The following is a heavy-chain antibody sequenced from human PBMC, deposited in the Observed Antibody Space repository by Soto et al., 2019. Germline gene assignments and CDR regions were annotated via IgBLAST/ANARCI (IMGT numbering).Heavy chain of an antibody. V-gene: IGHV3-30*18. CDR2: ISYDGSNK. CDR1: GFTFSSYG. Sequence: QVQLVESGGVVVQPGRSLRLSCAASGFTFSSYGMHWVRQAPGKGLEWVAVISYDGSNKYYADSVKGRFTISRDNSKNTLYLQMNSLRAEDTAVYYCANGDYWGQGNLVTVAS. CDR3: ANGDY. J-gene: IGHJ4*02.